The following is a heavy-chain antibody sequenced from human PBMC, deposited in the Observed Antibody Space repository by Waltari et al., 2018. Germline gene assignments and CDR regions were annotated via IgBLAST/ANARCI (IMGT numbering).Heavy chain of an antibody. D-gene: IGHD6-19*01. CDR3: SKGAGSGLTYFYY. J-gene: IGHJ4*02. CDR1: GLTFVGYA. CDR2: ISWDGGST. V-gene: IGHV3-43D*04. Sequence: VQLVVSGEVVVQGGGSLRRSCAALGLTFVGYARHWVRQAPGKGLEWVSLISWDGGSTEYADSVKRRFTIVIDHSKISLYRQIKSLRAEDTALYYFSKGAGSGLTYFYYWGQGTLVTVSS.